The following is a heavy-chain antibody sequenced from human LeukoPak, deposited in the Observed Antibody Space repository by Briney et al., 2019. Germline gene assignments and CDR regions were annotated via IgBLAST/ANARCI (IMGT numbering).Heavy chain of an antibody. CDR3: ASNYDYVWGSYLE. D-gene: IGHD3-16*02. Sequence: GGSLRVSWAASGFTFSSYVMSWVGQAPGKGLEWVSDISGSGGSTHYADSVKGRFTISRDNSKNTLYLQMNSLRAEDTAVYYCASNYDYVWGSYLEWGQGTLVTVSS. V-gene: IGHV3-23*01. CDR2: ISGSGGST. J-gene: IGHJ4*02. CDR1: GFTFSSYV.